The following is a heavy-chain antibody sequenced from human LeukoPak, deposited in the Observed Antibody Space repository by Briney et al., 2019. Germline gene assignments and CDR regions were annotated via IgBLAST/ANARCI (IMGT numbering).Heavy chain of an antibody. CDR3: ARDLCSVEPAAPCYYFDY. J-gene: IGHJ4*02. CDR1: GYTLSRYG. D-gene: IGHD2-2*01. V-gene: IGHV1-18*01. CDR2: CSAYNENT. Sequence: ASVKVSCKASGYTLSRYGSSWVRQAPGQELEWMGWCSAYNENTNSALKVQGRVTMTTDTSTSTACMELRSLRSDDTAVYYCARDLCSVEPAAPCYYFDYWGQGTLVTVSS.